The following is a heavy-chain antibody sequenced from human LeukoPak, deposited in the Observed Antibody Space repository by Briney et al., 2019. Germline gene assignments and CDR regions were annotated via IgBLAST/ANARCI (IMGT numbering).Heavy chain of an antibody. CDR3: ARERGTIAVPYYFDF. CDR1: GGSISNYY. V-gene: IGHV4-4*07. J-gene: IGHJ4*02. D-gene: IGHD2-15*01. CDR2: ISTSGST. Sequence: PSETLSLTCSVSGGSISNYYWSWIRRPAGKGLDWIGRISTSGSTNYKPSLRSRVTISMDASKDQFSLRLSSVTAADTAVYYCARERGTIAVPYYFDFWGPGILVTVSS.